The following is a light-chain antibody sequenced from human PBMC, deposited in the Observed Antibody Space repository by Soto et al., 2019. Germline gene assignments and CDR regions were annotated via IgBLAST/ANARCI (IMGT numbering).Light chain of an antibody. CDR3: QQYGSSPLT. CDR1: ERLSSVY. V-gene: IGKV3-20*01. Sequence: EIVLTQSPGTLSLSPGERATLSCRASERLSSVYLAWYQQRPGQPPRLLIYGASNRATGIPDRFSGSGSGTDFTLIINRLEPEDFAVYYCQQYGSSPLTFGGGTKVDIK. CDR2: GAS. J-gene: IGKJ4*01.